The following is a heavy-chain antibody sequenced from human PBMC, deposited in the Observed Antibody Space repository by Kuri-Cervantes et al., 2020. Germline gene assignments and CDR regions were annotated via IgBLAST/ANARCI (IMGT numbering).Heavy chain of an antibody. CDR3: ARGGRSTIFGVVIIPEGESHFDY. Sequence: SQTLSLTCGVYGEFFSGYSWDWIRQPPGKGLEWIGEIYHTGSANFNPSLKSRVTTSVDTSKNQFSLKLTSVTAADTAVYYCARGGRSTIFGVVIIPEGESHFDYWGQGTLVTVSS. CDR1: GEFFSGYS. D-gene: IGHD3-3*01. CDR2: IYHTGSA. J-gene: IGHJ4*02. V-gene: IGHV4-34*01.